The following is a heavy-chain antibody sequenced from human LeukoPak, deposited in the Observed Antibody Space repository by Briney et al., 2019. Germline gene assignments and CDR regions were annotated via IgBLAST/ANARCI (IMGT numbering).Heavy chain of an antibody. CDR1: GGAFSSSA. V-gene: IGHV1-69*13. CDR3: ASGHGGNAPIDY. D-gene: IGHD4-23*01. CDR2: IIPHFGTA. Sequence: SVKVSCKAAGGAFSSSAITWVRQARGQELEWRGGIIPHFGTANYAQKFRGRVTFTADGPKSTAYMDVSSVTSDDTAVYYCASGHGGNAPIDYWGQGTLVTVSS. J-gene: IGHJ4*02.